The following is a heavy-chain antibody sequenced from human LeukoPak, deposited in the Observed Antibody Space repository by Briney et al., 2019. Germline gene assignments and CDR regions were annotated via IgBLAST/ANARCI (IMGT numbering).Heavy chain of an antibody. D-gene: IGHD3-16*01. CDR2: VVVGSGNT. V-gene: IGHV1-58*02. CDR1: GFTFTSSA. CDR3: AADLYSTGGSDY. J-gene: IGHJ4*02. Sequence: ASVKVSCKASGFTFTSSAMQWVRQARGQHLERIGWVVVGSGNTNYAQKFQERVTITRDMSTSTAYMELSSLRSEDTAVYYCAADLYSTGGSDYWGQGTLVTVSS.